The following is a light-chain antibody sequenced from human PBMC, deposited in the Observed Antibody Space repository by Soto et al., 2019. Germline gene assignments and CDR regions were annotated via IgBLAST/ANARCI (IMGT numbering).Light chain of an antibody. CDR3: QYYNNSQLT. CDR2: DTS. Sequence: DIVLTPSPATLSFSAGDRATISCMASQGIGDTLAWYQHKPGQTPRLLIYDTSTRATGVPTRFSGSRSGAEFTLTINSLQSEDFAVYYCQYYNNSQLTVGRGTTGDIK. V-gene: IGKV3-15*01. J-gene: IGKJ4*01. CDR1: QGIGDT.